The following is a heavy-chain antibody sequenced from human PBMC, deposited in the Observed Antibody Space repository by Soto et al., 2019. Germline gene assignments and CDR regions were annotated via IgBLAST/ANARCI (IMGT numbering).Heavy chain of an antibody. CDR3: ARGQHGDEAFDI. CDR2: IWYDGSNK. J-gene: IGHJ3*02. D-gene: IGHD4-17*01. V-gene: IGHV3-33*01. Sequence: GGSLRLSCGASGFTFSSYGMHWVRQAPGKGLEWVAVIWYDGSNKYYADSVKGRFTISRDNSKNTLYLQMNSLRAEDTAVYYCARGQHGDEAFDIWGQGTMVTVSS. CDR1: GFTFSSYG.